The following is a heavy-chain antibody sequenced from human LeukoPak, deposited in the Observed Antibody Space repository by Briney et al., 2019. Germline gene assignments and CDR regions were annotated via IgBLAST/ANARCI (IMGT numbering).Heavy chain of an antibody. Sequence: GASVKVSCKASGYTFTSYGINWVRQATGQGLEWMGWMNPNSGNTGYAQKFQGRVTMTRNTSISTAYMELSSLRSEDTAVYYCARGTGYCSGGSCYLYYFDYWGQGTLVAVSS. CDR2: MNPNSGNT. CDR3: ARGTGYCSGGSCYLYYFDY. J-gene: IGHJ4*02. V-gene: IGHV1-8*01. D-gene: IGHD2-15*01. CDR1: GYTFTSYG.